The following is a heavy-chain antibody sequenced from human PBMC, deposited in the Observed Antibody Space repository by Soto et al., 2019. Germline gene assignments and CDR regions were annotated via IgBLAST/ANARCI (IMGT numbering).Heavy chain of an antibody. CDR1: GYTFTGYY. V-gene: IGHV1-2*02. Sequence: QVQLVQSGAEVKKPGASVKVSCKASGYTFTGYYMHWVRQAPGQGLEWMGWINPNRGDTNYAQKFQGRVTMTRDTSISTAYMELSRLRSDDTAVYYCARGGAVAGTTYYYYGMDVWGQGTTVTVSS. J-gene: IGHJ6*02. D-gene: IGHD6-19*01. CDR2: INPNRGDT. CDR3: ARGGAVAGTTYYYYGMDV.